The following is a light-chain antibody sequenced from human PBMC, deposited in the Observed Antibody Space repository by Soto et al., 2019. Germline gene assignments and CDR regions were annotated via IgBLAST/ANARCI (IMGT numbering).Light chain of an antibody. CDR2: EVS. CDR1: SRDVGCYNY. CDR3: SSYTSSSPLV. J-gene: IGLJ1*01. Sequence: QSALTQPASVSGSPGQSITISCTGTSRDVGCYNYVSWYQQHPGKAPKLMIYEVSNRPSGVSNRFSGSKSGNTASLTISGLQAEDEADYYCSSYTSSSPLVFGTGTKLTVL. V-gene: IGLV2-14*01.